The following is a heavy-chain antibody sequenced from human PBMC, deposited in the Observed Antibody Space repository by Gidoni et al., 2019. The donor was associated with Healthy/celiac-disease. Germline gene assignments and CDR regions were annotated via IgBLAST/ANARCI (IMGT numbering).Heavy chain of an antibody. CDR1: GYTFTSDD. CDR2: MNPNSGNT. V-gene: IGHV1-8*01. CDR3: ATSAAGAIPFDY. Sequence: QVQLVQSGAELKKPGASVQVPCKASGYTFTSDDINWVRQATGQGLEWMGWMNPNSGNTGYAQKCQGRVTMTRNTSISTAYMELSSLRSEDTAVYYCATSAAGAIPFDYWGQGTLVTVSS. D-gene: IGHD6-13*01. J-gene: IGHJ4*02.